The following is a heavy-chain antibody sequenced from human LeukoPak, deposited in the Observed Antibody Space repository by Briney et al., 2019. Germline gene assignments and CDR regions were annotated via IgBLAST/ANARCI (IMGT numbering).Heavy chain of an antibody. CDR1: GLTFSSYA. CDR2: ISGSSGHT. V-gene: IGHV3-23*01. D-gene: IGHD3-3*01. J-gene: IGHJ4*02. CDR3: AKVGFPEMEWLLYSDH. Sequence: GGSLRLSCAASGLTFSSYAMSWVRQAPGKGLEWVSAISGSSGHTYYADSVKGRFTISRDNSKNTLYLQMNSLRAEDTAVYYCAKVGFPEMEWLLYSDHWGQGTLVTASS.